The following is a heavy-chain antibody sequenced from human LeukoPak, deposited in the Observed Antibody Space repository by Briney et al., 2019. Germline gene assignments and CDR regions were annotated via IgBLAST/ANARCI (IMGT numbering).Heavy chain of an antibody. CDR3: ASDYGDYHDAFDI. V-gene: IGHV4-59*12. J-gene: IGHJ3*02. Sequence: SETLSLTCTVSGGSISSYYWSWIRQPPGKGLEWIGSFHYSESINYNPSLKSRVTISVDTSKNQFSLKLSSVTAADTAVYYCASDYGDYHDAFDIWGQGTMVTVSS. CDR2: FHYSESI. D-gene: IGHD4-17*01. CDR1: GGSISSYY.